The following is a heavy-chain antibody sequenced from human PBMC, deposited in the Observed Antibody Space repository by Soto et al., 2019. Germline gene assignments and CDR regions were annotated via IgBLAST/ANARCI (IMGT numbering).Heavy chain of an antibody. Sequence: SQTLSLTCAISGDSVSSNSAAWNWIRQSPSRGLEWLGRTYYRSKWYNDYAVSVKSRITINPDTSKNQFSLQLNSVTPEDTAVYYCARDQPFTEYDFGSGYLTSGMNYFVYWGQGTLVTVSS. D-gene: IGHD3-3*01. V-gene: IGHV6-1*01. CDR2: TYYRSKWYN. J-gene: IGHJ4*02. CDR3: ARDQPFTEYDFGSGYLTSGMNYFVY. CDR1: GDSVSSNSAA.